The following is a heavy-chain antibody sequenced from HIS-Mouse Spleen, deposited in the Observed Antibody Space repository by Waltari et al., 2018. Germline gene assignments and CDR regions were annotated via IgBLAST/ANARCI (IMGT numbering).Heavy chain of an antibody. CDR2: IYYSGST. J-gene: IGHJ2*01. CDR1: GCSISSSSYS. D-gene: IGHD6-13*01. CDR3: AREIPYSSSWYDWYFDL. V-gene: IGHV4-39*07. Sequence: QLQLQESGPGLVKPSETLSLTCTFSGCSISSSSYSWGWIRQPPGKGLEWIGSIYYSGSTYYNPSLKSRVTISVDTSKNQFSLKLSSVTAADTAVYYCAREIPYSSSWYDWYFDLWGRGTLVTVSS.